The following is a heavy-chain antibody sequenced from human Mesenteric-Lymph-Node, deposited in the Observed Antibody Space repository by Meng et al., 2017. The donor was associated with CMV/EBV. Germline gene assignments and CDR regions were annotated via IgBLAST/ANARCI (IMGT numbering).Heavy chain of an antibody. J-gene: IGHJ5*01. V-gene: IGHV3-7*01. D-gene: IGHD3-16*01. CDR1: RFTFSNSW. CDR2: IKQDGSEK. CDR3: AKSLGAYSNNWFDS. Sequence: GGSLRLSCAASRFTFSNSWMSWVRQAPGKGLEWVANIKQDGSEKHYVDSVKGRFTISRDNSKKMLYLQMNSLRAEDTAVYYCAKSLGAYSNNWFDSWGQGTLVTVSS.